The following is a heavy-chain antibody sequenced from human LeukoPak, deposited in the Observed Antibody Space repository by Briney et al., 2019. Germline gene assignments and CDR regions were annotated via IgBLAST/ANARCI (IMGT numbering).Heavy chain of an antibody. V-gene: IGHV1-2*06. CDR2: INPNSGGT. J-gene: IGHJ4*02. CDR1: GYTFTGYY. Sequence: ASVKVSCKASGYTFTGYYMLWVRQAPGQGLEWMGRINPNSGGTNYAQKFQGRVTMTRDTSISTPYMELSRLRSDDTAVYYCARENYASIAADWGQGTLVTVSS. CDR3: ARENYASIAAD. D-gene: IGHD6-6*01.